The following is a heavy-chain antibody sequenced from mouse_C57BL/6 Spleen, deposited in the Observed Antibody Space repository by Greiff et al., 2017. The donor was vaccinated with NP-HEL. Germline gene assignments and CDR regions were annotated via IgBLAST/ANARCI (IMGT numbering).Heavy chain of an antibody. CDR1: GYTFTDYY. CDR3: ARSGSNYGLAWFAY. CDR2: INPNNGGT. J-gene: IGHJ3*01. Sequence: VQLQQSGPELVKPGASVKISCKASGYTFTDYYMNWVKQSHGKSLEWIGDINPNNGGTSYNQKFKGKATLTVDKSSSTAYMELRSLTSEDSAVYYCARSGSNYGLAWFAYWGQGTLVTVSA. D-gene: IGHD2-5*01. V-gene: IGHV1-26*01.